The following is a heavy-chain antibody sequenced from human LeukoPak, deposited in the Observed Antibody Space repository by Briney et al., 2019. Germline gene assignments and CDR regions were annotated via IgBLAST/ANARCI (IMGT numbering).Heavy chain of an antibody. CDR3: ARVRIAARPEVLYYFDY. Sequence: GGSLRLSCAASGFTFSSYWMHWVRQVPGKGLVWVSRINTDGSSTSYADSVKGRFTISRDNAKNTLYLQMNSLRAEDTAVYYCARVRIAARPEVLYYFDYWGQGTLVTVSS. CDR2: INTDGSST. J-gene: IGHJ4*02. V-gene: IGHV3-74*01. D-gene: IGHD6-6*01. CDR1: GFTFSSYW.